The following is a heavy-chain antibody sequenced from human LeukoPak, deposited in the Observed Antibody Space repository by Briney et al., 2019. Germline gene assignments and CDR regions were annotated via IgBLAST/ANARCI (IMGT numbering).Heavy chain of an antibody. V-gene: IGHV4-34*01. Sequence: PSETLSLTCAVYGGSFSGYYWSWIRQPPGKGLEWIGEINHSGSTNYNPSLKSRVTISVDTSKNQFSLKLRSVTAADTAMYYCAREVGPSYFDFWGQGTLVSVSS. CDR2: INHSGST. CDR3: AREVGPSYFDF. J-gene: IGHJ4*02. D-gene: IGHD3-10*01. CDR1: GGSFSGYY.